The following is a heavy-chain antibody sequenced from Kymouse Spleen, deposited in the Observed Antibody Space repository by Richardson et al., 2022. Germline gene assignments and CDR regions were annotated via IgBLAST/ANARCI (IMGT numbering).Heavy chain of an antibody. CDR1: GFTFDDYA. CDR3: AKAPVRGVLDY. Sequence: EVQLVESGGGLVQPGRSLRLSCAASGFTFDDYAMHWVRQAPGKGLEWVSGISWNSGSIGYADSVKGRFTISRDNAKNSLYLQMNSLRAEDTALYYCAKAPVRGVLDYWGQGTLVTVSS. J-gene: IGHJ4*02. V-gene: IGHV3-9*01. CDR2: ISWNSGSI. D-gene: IGHD3-10*01.